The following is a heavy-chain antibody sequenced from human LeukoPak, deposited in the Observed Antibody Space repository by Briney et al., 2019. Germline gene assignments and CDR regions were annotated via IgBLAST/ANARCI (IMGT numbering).Heavy chain of an antibody. Sequence: ASVKVSCKASGYTFTGYYMHWVRQAPGQGLEWMGWINPNSGGTNYAQKFQGRVTMTRDTSISTAYMELSRLRSDDTAVYYCARAEWDYRTNYFDYWGQGTLVTVSS. J-gene: IGHJ4*02. V-gene: IGHV1-2*02. CDR1: GYTFTGYY. CDR2: INPNSGGT. CDR3: ARAEWDYRTNYFDY. D-gene: IGHD4-11*01.